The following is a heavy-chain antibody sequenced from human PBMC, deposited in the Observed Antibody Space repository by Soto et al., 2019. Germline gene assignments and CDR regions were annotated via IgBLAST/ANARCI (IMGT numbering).Heavy chain of an antibody. Sequence: EVQLLESGGGLVQPGGSLRLSCAASGFTFSNYAMSWVRQAPGKGLEWVSAISGSGGSTYYADSVKGRFTISRDNSTDTLYLQMNSLRAEDTAVYYCAKAWFYSNGWRFDYWGQGTLVTVSS. CDR2: ISGSGGST. CDR3: AKAWFYSNGWRFDY. V-gene: IGHV3-23*01. J-gene: IGHJ4*02. D-gene: IGHD6-19*01. CDR1: GFTFSNYA.